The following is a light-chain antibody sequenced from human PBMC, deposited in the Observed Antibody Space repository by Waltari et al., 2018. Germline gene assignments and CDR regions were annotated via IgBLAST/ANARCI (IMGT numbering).Light chain of an antibody. CDR1: QRVSSNY. J-gene: IGKJ1*01. CDR2: GAS. V-gene: IGKV3-20*01. Sequence: EIVLTQSPGTLSLSPGERATLSCRVNQRVSSNYLGWYQQKPGQAPRVLIYGASSRATGIPDRCSGSGAGTDFTLTISRLEPEEFAVYYCQHYGASPPWTFGQGTKVEI. CDR3: QHYGASPPWT.